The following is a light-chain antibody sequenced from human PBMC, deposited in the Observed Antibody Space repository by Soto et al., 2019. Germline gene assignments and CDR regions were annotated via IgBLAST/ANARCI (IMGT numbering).Light chain of an antibody. Sequence: QSALTQPASVSGSPGQSLTISCTGTTSDIGFYDDVSWYQQYPGKAPKLLIYGVTIRPSGISNRFSRSTSGSTASLTISGLRDEDEADYYCSSYSPSYFYFLGSAPKATVL. J-gene: IGLJ1*01. CDR3: SSYSPSYFYF. CDR2: GVT. CDR1: TSDIGFYDD. V-gene: IGLV2-14*01.